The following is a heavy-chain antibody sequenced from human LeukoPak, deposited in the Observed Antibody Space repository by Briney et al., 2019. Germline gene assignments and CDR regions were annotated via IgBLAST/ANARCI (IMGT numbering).Heavy chain of an antibody. CDR1: GYTFTSYD. J-gene: IGHJ4*02. V-gene: IGHV1-8*01. CDR2: MNPNSGNT. Sequence: ASVKVSCKASGYTFTSYDINWVRQATGQGLEWMGWMNPNSGNTGYAQKFQGRVTMTRNTSIGTAYMELSSLRSEDTAVYYCARVTPRVTTGEDWGQGTLVTVSS. D-gene: IGHD4-17*01. CDR3: ARVTPRVTTGED.